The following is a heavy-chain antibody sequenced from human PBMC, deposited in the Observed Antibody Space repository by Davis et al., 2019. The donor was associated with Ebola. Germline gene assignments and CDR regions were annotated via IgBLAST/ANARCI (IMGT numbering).Heavy chain of an antibody. CDR2: IYHSGST. J-gene: IGHJ4*02. CDR3: AREGRYCSSTSCYVFFDY. CDR1: GYSISSGYY. Sequence: PSETLSLTCTVSGYSISSGYYWGWIRQPPGKGLEWIGSIYHSGSTYYNPSLKSRVTISVDTSKNQFSLKLSSVTAADTAVYYCAREGRYCSSTSCYVFFDYWGQGTLVTVSS. V-gene: IGHV4-38-2*02. D-gene: IGHD2-2*01.